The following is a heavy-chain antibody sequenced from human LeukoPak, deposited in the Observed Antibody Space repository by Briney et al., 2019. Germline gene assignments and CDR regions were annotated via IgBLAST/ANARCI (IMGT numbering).Heavy chain of an antibody. D-gene: IGHD6-6*01. Sequence: PGGSLRLSCAASGFTVSSNYMSWVRQAPGKGLEWVSVIYSGGSTYYADSVKGRFTISRDNSKNTLYLQMNSLRVEDTAVYYCASMYSSSSYYWGQGTLVTASS. CDR2: IYSGGST. CDR1: GFTVSSNY. V-gene: IGHV3-53*01. CDR3: ASMYSSSSYY. J-gene: IGHJ4*02.